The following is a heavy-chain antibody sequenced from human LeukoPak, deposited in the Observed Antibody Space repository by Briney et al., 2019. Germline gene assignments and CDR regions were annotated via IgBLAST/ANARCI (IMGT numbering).Heavy chain of an antibody. V-gene: IGHV1-18*01. CDR1: GGTFGSYA. Sequence: GASVKDSCKASGGTFGSYAISWVRQAPGQGLEWMGWISAYNGNTNYAQKLQGRVTMTTDTSTSTAYMELRSLRSDDTAVYYCARVPGYSYYFNWFDYWGQGTLVTVSS. D-gene: IGHD5-18*01. CDR3: ARVPGYSYYFNWFDY. J-gene: IGHJ4*02. CDR2: ISAYNGNT.